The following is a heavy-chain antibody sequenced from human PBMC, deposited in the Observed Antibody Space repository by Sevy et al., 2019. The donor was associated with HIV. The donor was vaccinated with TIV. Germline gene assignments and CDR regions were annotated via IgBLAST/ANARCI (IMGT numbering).Heavy chain of an antibody. CDR1: GGSISSHY. CDR2: IYDSGST. Sequence: SETLSLTCTVSGGSISSHYWSWIRQPPGKGLEWIGYIYDSGSTNYNPSLKSRLTISVDTSKNQFSLKLSSVTAADTAVYHCARHGAAGTSGYYDFGYWGQGTLVTVSS. J-gene: IGHJ4*02. V-gene: IGHV4-59*08. D-gene: IGHD3-22*01. CDR3: ARHGAAGTSGYYDFGY.